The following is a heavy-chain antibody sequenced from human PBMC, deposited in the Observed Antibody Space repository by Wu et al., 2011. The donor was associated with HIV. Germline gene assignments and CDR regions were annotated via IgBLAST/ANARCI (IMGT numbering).Heavy chain of an antibody. Sequence: QVQLVQSGGGVVQPGRSLRLSCAASGFTFKRYAMHWVRQAPGKGLEWVAVTSYDGTNKYYADSVKGRFTTSRDNSKNTLYLQMNSLRAEDTAVYYCANLGFRAMIVVVILFDYVGQGTLVHRLL. V-gene: IGHV3-30-3*01. CDR2: TSYDGTNK. CDR3: ANLGFRAMIVVVILFDY. D-gene: IGHD3-22*01. J-gene: IGHJ4*02. CDR1: GFTFKRYA.